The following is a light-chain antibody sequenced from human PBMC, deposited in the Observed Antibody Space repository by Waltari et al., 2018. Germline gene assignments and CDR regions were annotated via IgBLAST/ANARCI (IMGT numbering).Light chain of an antibody. CDR2: DVR. CDR3: SSYTLTDTRV. Sequence: QSALTQPASVSASPGQSITISCSGTSSDVGAYNPVSWYRQYPGKAPQLIIYDVRTRPSGISDRFSGDKSDNTASLTISGLRAEDEADYYCSSYTLTDTRVFGGGT. J-gene: IGLJ3*02. CDR1: SSDVGAYNP. V-gene: IGLV2-14*01.